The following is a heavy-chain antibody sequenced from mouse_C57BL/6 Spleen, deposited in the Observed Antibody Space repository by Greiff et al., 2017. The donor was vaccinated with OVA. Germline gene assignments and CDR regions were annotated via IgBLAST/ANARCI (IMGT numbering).Heavy chain of an antibody. J-gene: IGHJ1*03. D-gene: IGHD2-3*01. CDR2: IHPSDSAT. CDR3: RWLLPRYFDV. Sequence: QVQLQQPGAELVKPGASVKVSCKASGYTFTSYWMHWVKQRPGQGLEWIGRIHPSDSATNYNQKFKGKSTLTVDKSSSTPYMQLISLTSEDSAVYYCRWLLPRYFDVWGTGTTVTVSS. CDR1: GYTFTSYW. V-gene: IGHV1-74*01.